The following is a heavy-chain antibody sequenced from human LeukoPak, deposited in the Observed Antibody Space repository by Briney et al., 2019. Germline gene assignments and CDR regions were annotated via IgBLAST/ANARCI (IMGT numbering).Heavy chain of an antibody. Sequence: GGSLRLSCAASGFTFSSYAMSWVRQAPGKGLEWVSAISGSGGSTYYADSVKGRFTISRGNSKNTLYLQMNSLRAEDTAVYYCAKLSRRTVTFDYWGQGTLVTVSS. V-gene: IGHV3-23*01. CDR2: ISGSGGST. J-gene: IGHJ4*02. D-gene: IGHD4-17*01. CDR1: GFTFSSYA. CDR3: AKLSRRTVTFDY.